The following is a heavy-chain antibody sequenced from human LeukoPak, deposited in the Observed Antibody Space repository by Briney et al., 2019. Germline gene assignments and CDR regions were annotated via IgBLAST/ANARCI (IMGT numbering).Heavy chain of an antibody. CDR1: GFIFSTYE. CDR3: TTESSWYKYFDY. V-gene: IGHV3-15*01. J-gene: IGHJ4*02. D-gene: IGHD6-13*01. CDR2: IKSKTDGGTT. Sequence: PGGSLRLSCAASGFIFSTYEMNWVRQAPGKGLEWVGRIKSKTDGGTTDYAAPVKGRFTISRDDSRNTLYLHMNSLKTEDTAVYYCTTESSWYKYFDYWGQGTLVTVSS.